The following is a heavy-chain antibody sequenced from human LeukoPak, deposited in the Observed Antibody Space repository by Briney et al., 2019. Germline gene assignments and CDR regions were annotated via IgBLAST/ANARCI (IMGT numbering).Heavy chain of an antibody. CDR3: ARSPRLGRYGYGPWELPVSYFDY. Sequence: KTSETLSLTCSVSGYSISSGYYWGWIRQPPGKGLEWIGTIYHSGSTYYNLSLKSRVTISVDTSKNQFSLKLSSVTAAETAVYYCARSPRLGRYGYGPWELPVSYFDYWGQGTLVTVSS. J-gene: IGHJ4*02. D-gene: IGHD1-26*01. V-gene: IGHV4-38-2*02. CDR2: IYHSGST. CDR1: GYSISSGYY.